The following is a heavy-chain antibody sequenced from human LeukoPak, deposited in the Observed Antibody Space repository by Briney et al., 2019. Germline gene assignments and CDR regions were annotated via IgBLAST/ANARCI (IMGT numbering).Heavy chain of an antibody. CDR1: GFTFSSYS. V-gene: IGHV3-21*06. D-gene: IGHD4-23*01. CDR3: TRDDHGGNVDDAFDI. CDR2: ISRSSSYI. J-gene: IGHJ3*02. Sequence: PGGSLRLSCVASGFTFSSYSMNWVRQAPGKGLEWVSSISRSSSYIYYADSVKGRFTISRDNAKNSLYLQMNSLRAEDTAVYYCTRDDHGGNVDDAFDIWGQGTMVTVSS.